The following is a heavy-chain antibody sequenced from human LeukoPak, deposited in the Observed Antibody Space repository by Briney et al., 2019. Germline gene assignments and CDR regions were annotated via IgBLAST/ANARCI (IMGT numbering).Heavy chain of an antibody. Sequence: PSETLSLTCAVYGGSFSGYYWSWIRQPPGKGLEWIGEINHSGSTNYNPSLKSRVTISVDTSKNQFSLKLSSVTAADTALYYCARGLGFWSGYVHFNYRHFAFDIWGQGTMVTVSS. J-gene: IGHJ3*02. CDR3: ARGLGFWSGYVHFNYRHFAFDI. CDR1: GGSFSGYY. D-gene: IGHD3-3*01. V-gene: IGHV4-34*01. CDR2: INHSGST.